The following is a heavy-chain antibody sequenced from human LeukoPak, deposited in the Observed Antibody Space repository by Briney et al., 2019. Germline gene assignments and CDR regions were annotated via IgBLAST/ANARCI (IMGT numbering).Heavy chain of an antibody. Sequence: EASVKVSCKASGYTFTSYGISWVRQAPGQGLEWMGWISAYNGNTNYAQKLQGRVTMTTDTSTSTAYMELRSLRSDDTAVCYCARAYDSSGYYTYYFDYWGQGTLVTVSS. CDR3: ARAYDSSGYYTYYFDY. J-gene: IGHJ4*02. V-gene: IGHV1-18*01. D-gene: IGHD3-22*01. CDR1: GYTFTSYG. CDR2: ISAYNGNT.